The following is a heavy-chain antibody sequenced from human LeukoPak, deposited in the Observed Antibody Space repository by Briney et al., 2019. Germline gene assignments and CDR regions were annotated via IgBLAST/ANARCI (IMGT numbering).Heavy chain of an antibody. CDR3: ARDSSSWDSDAFDI. J-gene: IGHJ3*02. V-gene: IGHV4-30-4*01. D-gene: IGHD6-13*01. CDR1: GGSISSGDYY. CDR2: FYYSGST. Sequence: SETLSLTCTVSGGSISSGDYYWSWIRQPPGKGLEWIGYFYYSGSTYYNPSLKSRVTISVDTSKNQFSLKLSSVTAADTAVYYCARDSSSWDSDAFDIWGQGTMVTVSS.